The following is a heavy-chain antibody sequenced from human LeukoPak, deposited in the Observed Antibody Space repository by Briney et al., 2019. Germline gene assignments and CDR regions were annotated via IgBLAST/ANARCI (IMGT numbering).Heavy chain of an antibody. V-gene: IGHV4-59*01. CDR2: ISYSGST. D-gene: IGHD6-6*01. Sequence: PSETLSLTCTVSGGSINSYYWSWIRQPPGKGLEWIGYISYSGSTKYNPSLKSRVTISVDTSKNQFSLRLSPVTAADTAVYYCARDWGVSARPGYMDVWGKGTTVTVSS. CDR3: ARDWGVSARPGYMDV. CDR1: GGSINSYY. J-gene: IGHJ6*03.